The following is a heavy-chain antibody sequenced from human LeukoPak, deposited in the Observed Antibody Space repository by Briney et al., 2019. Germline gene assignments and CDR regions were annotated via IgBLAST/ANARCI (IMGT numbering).Heavy chain of an antibody. CDR1: GFTFSSYG. V-gene: IGHV3-30*18. J-gene: IGHJ4*02. Sequence: PGRSLRLSCAASGFTFSSYGMHWVRQAPGKGLEWVAVISYDGSNKYYADSVKGRFTISRDNSKNTLYLQMNSLRAEDTAVYYCAKDDAWLQYGNWGRGTLVTVSS. CDR2: ISYDGSNK. D-gene: IGHD5-24*01. CDR3: AKDDAWLQYGN.